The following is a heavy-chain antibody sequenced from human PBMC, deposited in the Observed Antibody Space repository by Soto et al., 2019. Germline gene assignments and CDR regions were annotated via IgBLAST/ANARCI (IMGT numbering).Heavy chain of an antibody. CDR3: ARDEQLASHAFDI. V-gene: IGHV1-69*08. CDR1: GGTFSSYT. J-gene: IGHJ3*02. CDR2: IIPILGIA. D-gene: IGHD6-6*01. Sequence: QVQLVQSGAEVKKPGSSVKVSCKASGGTFSSYTISWVRQAPGQGLEWMGRIIPILGIANYAQKFQGRVTITADKSTSTAYMELSSLRSEDTAVYYCARDEQLASHAFDIWGQGTMVTVSS.